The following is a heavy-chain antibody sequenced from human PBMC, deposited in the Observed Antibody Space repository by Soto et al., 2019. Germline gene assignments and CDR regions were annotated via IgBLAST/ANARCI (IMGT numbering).Heavy chain of an antibody. CDR3: ATQTISYTWGV. Sequence: QVQLQESGPGLVKPSETLSLTCAVSGGPITTTTWWAWVRLPPGKGLEWIGELHHDGTTNYNPSLESRITMSLDKSNNHFSLKLTSVTAADTAIYYCATQTISYTWGVWGRGPTVTASS. V-gene: IGHV4-4*02. CDR1: GGPITTTTW. D-gene: IGHD3-16*01. CDR2: LHHDGTT. J-gene: IGHJ6*01.